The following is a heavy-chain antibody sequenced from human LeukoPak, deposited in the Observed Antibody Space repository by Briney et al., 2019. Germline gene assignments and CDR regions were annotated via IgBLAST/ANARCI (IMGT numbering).Heavy chain of an antibody. V-gene: IGHV3-30*18. CDR1: GFTFSSYG. CDR2: ISYDGSNK. D-gene: IGHD4/OR15-4a*01. Sequence: PGGSLRLSCAASGFTFSSYGMHWVRQAPGKGLEWVAVISYDGSNKYYADSVKGRFTISRDNSKNTLYLQMNSLRAEDTAVYYCAKWEDYGSPFDYWGQGTLVTVSS. J-gene: IGHJ4*02. CDR3: AKWEDYGSPFDY.